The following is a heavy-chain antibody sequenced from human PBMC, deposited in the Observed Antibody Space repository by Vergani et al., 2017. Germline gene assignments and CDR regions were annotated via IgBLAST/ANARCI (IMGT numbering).Heavy chain of an antibody. Sequence: EVQLVESGGGLVQTGRSLRLSCAASGFTFDDYAMHWVRQAPGKGLEWVSGISWNSGSIGYADSVKGRFTISRDNAKNSLYLQMNSLRAEDTALYYCAKAAGSWYFNWFDPWGQGTLVTVSS. CDR3: AKAAGSWYFNWFDP. CDR2: ISWNSGSI. V-gene: IGHV3-9*01. CDR1: GFTFDDYA. D-gene: IGHD6-13*01. J-gene: IGHJ5*02.